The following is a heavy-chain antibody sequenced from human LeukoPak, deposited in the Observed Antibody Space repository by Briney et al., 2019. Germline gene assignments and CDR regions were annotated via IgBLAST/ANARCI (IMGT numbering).Heavy chain of an antibody. CDR1: GGSVSSGSYY. J-gene: IGHJ4*02. CDR2: IYYSGST. Sequence: PSETLSLTCTVSGGSVSSGSYYWSWIRQPPGKGLEWIGYIYYSGSTNYNPSLKSRVTISVDTSKNQFSLKLSSVTAADTAVYYCARYSRGGDFDYWGQGTLVTVSS. V-gene: IGHV4-61*01. CDR3: ARYSRGGDFDY. D-gene: IGHD2-21*01.